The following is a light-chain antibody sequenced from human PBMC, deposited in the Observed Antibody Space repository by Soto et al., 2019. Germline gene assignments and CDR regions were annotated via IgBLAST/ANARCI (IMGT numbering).Light chain of an antibody. CDR2: WAS. Sequence: DIVMTQSPDSLVASLGETATINCKSSQSVFDSSDSKNHLAWYQQRPGQPPKLVIYWASTRESGVPDRISGSGSGTDFTLTINSLQAEDVAVYYCQQYHGPPPWTFGQGTKVEIK. CDR1: QSVFDSSDSKNH. V-gene: IGKV4-1*01. CDR3: QQYHGPPPWT. J-gene: IGKJ1*01.